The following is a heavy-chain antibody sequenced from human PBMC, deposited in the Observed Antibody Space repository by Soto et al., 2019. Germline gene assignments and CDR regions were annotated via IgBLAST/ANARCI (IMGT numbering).Heavy chain of an antibody. CDR1: GFTFSSYA. D-gene: IGHD2-2*01. J-gene: IGHJ4*02. Sequence: GGSLRLSCAASGFTFSSYAMSWVRQAPGKGLEWVSAISGSGGSTYYADSVKGRFTISRDNSKNTLYLQMNSLRAEDTAVYYCAKELGYCSSTSCYEDLDYWGQGTLVTVSS. CDR2: ISGSGGST. V-gene: IGHV3-23*01. CDR3: AKELGYCSSTSCYEDLDY.